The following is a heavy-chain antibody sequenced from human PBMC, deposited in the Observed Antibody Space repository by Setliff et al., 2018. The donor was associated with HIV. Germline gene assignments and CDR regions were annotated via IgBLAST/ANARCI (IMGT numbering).Heavy chain of an antibody. D-gene: IGHD1-26*01. J-gene: IGHJ4*02. CDR3: AKDLKRYSGSFSLDY. CDR2: IRYDGSDK. Sequence: GGSLRLSCAASGFTFSSYWMNWVRQAPGKGLEWVAFIRYDGSDKYYADSLEGRFTISRDNSKDTLYLQMNSLRAEDTAVFYCAKDLKRYSGSFSLDYWGQGTLVTVSS. V-gene: IGHV3-30*02. CDR1: GFTFSSYW.